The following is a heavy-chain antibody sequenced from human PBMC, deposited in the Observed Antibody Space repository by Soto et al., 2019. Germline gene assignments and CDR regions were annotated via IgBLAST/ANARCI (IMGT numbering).Heavy chain of an antibody. J-gene: IGHJ4*02. D-gene: IGHD2-15*01. CDR2: IYYSGNT. CDR1: GDSITSSSYY. V-gene: IGHV4-39*01. CDR3: ASLVVLYWPFDY. Sequence: SETLSLTCTVSGDSITSSSYYWGWIRQSPGKGLEWIGTIYYSGNTYYNPSLKSRVTISVDTSKNQFSLNLSSVTAADTAVYYCASLVVLYWPFDYWGQGTLVTVSS.